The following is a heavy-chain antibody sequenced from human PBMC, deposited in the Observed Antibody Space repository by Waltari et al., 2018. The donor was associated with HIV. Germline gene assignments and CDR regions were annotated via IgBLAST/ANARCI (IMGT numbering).Heavy chain of an antibody. V-gene: IGHV3-66*02. CDR1: GFSVSNTY. D-gene: IGHD3-22*01. J-gene: IGHJ4*02. CDR2: IHSNGGT. CDR3: ARLGPYYYEKDY. Sequence: EVQLVESGGGLVQPGGSLRLSCVVSGFSVSNTYLSWVRQGPGKGLQWVSGIHSNGGTYSAESVKGLFTISRDNSKNTVYLQMTSLSSEDTAVYYCARLGPYYYEKDYWGQGTLVTVSS.